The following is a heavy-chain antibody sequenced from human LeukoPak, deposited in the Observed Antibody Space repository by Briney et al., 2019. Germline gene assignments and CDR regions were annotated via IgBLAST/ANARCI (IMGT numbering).Heavy chain of an antibody. CDR2: INPDGDNT. CDR3: AKGPYYYGSGSYYPHYYFDY. D-gene: IGHD3-10*01. V-gene: IGHV3-23*01. Sequence: GGSLRLSCEASGFTFSSYAMSWVRQAPGEGLEWVSAINPDGDNTYYEDSVKGRFTISRGNSKNTLYLQINNLRAEDTAVYYCAKGPYYYGSGSYYPHYYFDYWGQGTLVTVSS. J-gene: IGHJ4*02. CDR1: GFTFSSYA.